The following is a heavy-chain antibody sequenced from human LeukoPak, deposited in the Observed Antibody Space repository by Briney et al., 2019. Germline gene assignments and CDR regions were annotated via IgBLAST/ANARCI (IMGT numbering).Heavy chain of an antibody. CDR3: ARGPAYYYDSPFDP. J-gene: IGHJ5*02. Sequence: PSQTLSLTCTVSGGSISSGGYYWSWIRQPPGKGLEWIGYIYHSGSTYYNPPLKSRVTISVDRSKNQFSLKLSSVTAADTAVYYCARGPAYYYDSPFDPWGQGTLVTVSS. CDR2: IYHSGST. CDR1: GGSISSGGYY. V-gene: IGHV4-30-2*01. D-gene: IGHD3-22*01.